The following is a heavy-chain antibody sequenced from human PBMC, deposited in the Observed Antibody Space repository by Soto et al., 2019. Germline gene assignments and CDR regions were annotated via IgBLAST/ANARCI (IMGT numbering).Heavy chain of an antibody. CDR1: GFTFSTYG. D-gene: IGHD4-17*01. CDR2: ISFDASNK. Sequence: QVQLVESGGGVVQPGRSLRLSCAASGFTFSTYGMHWVRQAPGKGLEWVAVISFDASNKYYADSVKGRFTISRDNSKNTLYLQMNSLRAEDTAVYYCAKDPSGDYSTGYFDYWGQGSLVTVSS. CDR3: AKDPSGDYSTGYFDY. J-gene: IGHJ4*02. V-gene: IGHV3-30*18.